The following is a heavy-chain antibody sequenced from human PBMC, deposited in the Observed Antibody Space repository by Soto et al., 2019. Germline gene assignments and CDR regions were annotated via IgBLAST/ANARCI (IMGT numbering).Heavy chain of an antibody. J-gene: IGHJ6*02. V-gene: IGHV4-30-4*01. CDR3: ARENYDILTGYSMGYYYYGMDV. CDR1: GGSISSVDYY. Sequence: SETLSLTCTVSGGSISSVDYYCSWIRQPPGKGLEWIGYIHYSGSTYYNPSLKSRVTISVDTSKNQFSLKLSSVTAADTAVYYCARENYDILTGYSMGYYYYGMDVWGQGTTVTVSS. CDR2: IHYSGST. D-gene: IGHD3-9*01.